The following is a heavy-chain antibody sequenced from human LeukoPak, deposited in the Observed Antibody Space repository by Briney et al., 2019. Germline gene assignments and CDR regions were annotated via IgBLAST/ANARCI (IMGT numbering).Heavy chain of an antibody. Sequence: GGSLRLPCAASGFTFSTYWMSWVRQAPGKGLEWVGQIKGDGSEKYYADSVKGRFTISRDNARNSVYLQMNSLRAEDTAVYYCARDSPGTTFDHWGQGTLVTVSS. D-gene: IGHD1-7*01. CDR2: IKGDGSEK. CDR1: GFTFSTYW. J-gene: IGHJ5*02. V-gene: IGHV3-7*01. CDR3: ARDSPGTTFDH.